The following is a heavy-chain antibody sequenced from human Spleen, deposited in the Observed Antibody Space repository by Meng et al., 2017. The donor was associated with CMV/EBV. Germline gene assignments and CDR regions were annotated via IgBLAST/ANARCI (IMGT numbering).Heavy chain of an antibody. CDR3: ARDVAAAGNRFDT. V-gene: IGHV4-59*01. CDR1: GFTFSSYW. Sequence: GSLRLSCAASGFTFSSYWMSWIRQPPGKGLEWIGYMHYTGSTHYNPSLKSRVTISANTSKNQFSLKLTSVSAADTAVYYCARDVAAAGNRFDTWGQGALVTVSS. J-gene: IGHJ5*02. D-gene: IGHD6-13*01. CDR2: MHYTGST.